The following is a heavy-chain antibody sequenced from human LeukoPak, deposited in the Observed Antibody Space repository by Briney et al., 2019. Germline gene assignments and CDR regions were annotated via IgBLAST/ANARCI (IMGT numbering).Heavy chain of an antibody. CDR2: INPNSGGT. CDR1: GYTFTGYY. V-gene: IGHV1-2*02. J-gene: IGHJ5*02. D-gene: IGHD3-10*01. Sequence: VASVKVSCKASGYTFTGYYMHWVRQAPGQGLEWMGWINPNSGGTNYAQKFQGRVTMTRDTSISTAYMELSRLRFDDTAVYYCARGRYYGSGSYYSFNWFDPWGQGTLVTVSS. CDR3: ARGRYYGSGSYYSFNWFDP.